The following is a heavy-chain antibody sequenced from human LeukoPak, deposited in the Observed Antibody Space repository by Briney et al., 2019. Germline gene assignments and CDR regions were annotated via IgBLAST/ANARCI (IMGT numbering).Heavy chain of an antibody. V-gene: IGHV4-39*01. CDR3: ATHPRANSGYDLSDF. D-gene: IGHD5-12*01. CDR1: GGSISSSSFY. CDR2: FYYGEST. J-gene: IGHJ4*02. Sequence: SETLSLTCTVAGGSISSSSFYWGWFRQPPGKGLEWVGSFYYGESTNYNPSLTSRVTISVYTPKNQFSLRLSSVTAADTAMYYCATHPRANSGYDLSDFWGQGTLVTVSS.